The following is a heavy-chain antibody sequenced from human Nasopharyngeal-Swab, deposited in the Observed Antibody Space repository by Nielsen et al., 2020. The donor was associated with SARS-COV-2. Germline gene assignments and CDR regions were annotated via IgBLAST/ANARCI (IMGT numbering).Heavy chain of an antibody. CDR3: ARHASHIVLMVYAMGWFDP. CDR1: GGSISNYY. V-gene: IGHV4-59*08. J-gene: IGHJ5*02. Sequence: SETLSLTCTVTGGSISNYYWSWIRRSPGKGLEWIGYISYTGSTNYNPSLKGRVTISVDTSKNQFSLKLSSVTAADTAVYYCARHASHIVLMVYAMGWFDPWGQGTLVTVSS. D-gene: IGHD2-8*01. CDR2: ISYTGST.